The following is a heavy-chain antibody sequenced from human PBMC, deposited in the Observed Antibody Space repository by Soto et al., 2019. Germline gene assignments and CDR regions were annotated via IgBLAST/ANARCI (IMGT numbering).Heavy chain of an antibody. V-gene: IGHV3-23*01. J-gene: IGHJ5*02. D-gene: IGHD6-13*01. CDR2: ISGSGGST. Sequence: EVQLLESGGGLVQPGGSLRLSSAASGFTFSSYAMSWVRQAPGKGLEWVSAISGSGGSTYYADSVKGRFTISRDNSKNTLYLQMNSLRAEDTAVYYCAKDGFQLGAAAGMFDPWGQGTLVTVSS. CDR3: AKDGFQLGAAAGMFDP. CDR1: GFTFSSYA.